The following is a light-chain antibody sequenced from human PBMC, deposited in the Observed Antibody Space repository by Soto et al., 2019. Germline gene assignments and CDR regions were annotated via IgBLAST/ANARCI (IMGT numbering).Light chain of an antibody. CDR2: EVN. CDR3: NSLSAAGTSYV. CDR1: SSDIGSHNR. J-gene: IGLJ1*01. Sequence: QSALTQPASVSGSPGQSIAISCTGTSSDIGSHNRVSWYQQYPGKAPKLIIFEVNNRPSGVSDRFSGSKSGSTASLTISGLQAEDEADYYCNSLSAAGTSYVFGTGTKVTVL. V-gene: IGLV2-14*01.